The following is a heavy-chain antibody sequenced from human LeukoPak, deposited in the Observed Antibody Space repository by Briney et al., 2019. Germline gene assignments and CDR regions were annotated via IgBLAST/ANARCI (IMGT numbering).Heavy chain of an antibody. J-gene: IGHJ4*02. V-gene: IGHV5-51*01. CDR3: ARLGQYSSSWYGYFDY. CDR1: GYSFTNYW. D-gene: IGHD6-13*01. Sequence: GESLKISCKGSGYSFTNYWIGWVRQMPGKGLEWMGIIYPGDSDTRYSPSFQGQVTISADKSISTAYLQWSSLKASDTAMYYCARLGQYSSSWYGYFDYWGQGTLVTVSS. CDR2: IYPGDSDT.